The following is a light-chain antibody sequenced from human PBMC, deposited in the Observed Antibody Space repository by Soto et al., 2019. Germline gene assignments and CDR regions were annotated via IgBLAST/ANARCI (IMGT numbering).Light chain of an antibody. CDR1: QSVGSY. Sequence: EIVLTQSPATLSLSPGERATLSCRASQSVGSYLAWYQQKPGQPPRLLIYDASNRATGIPVRFSGSGSGTAFTLTISSLEPEDFAVYYCQQRSNWLFGPGTRVDIK. J-gene: IGKJ3*01. CDR3: QQRSNWL. V-gene: IGKV3-11*01. CDR2: DAS.